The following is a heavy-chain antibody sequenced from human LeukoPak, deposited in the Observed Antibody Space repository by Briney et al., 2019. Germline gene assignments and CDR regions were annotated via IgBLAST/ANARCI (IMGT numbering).Heavy chain of an antibody. CDR1: GYTFTSYG. CDR2: ISAYNGNT. D-gene: IGHD3-22*01. CDR3: ARDLRPYDSSGYYWFDP. Sequence: ASVKVSCKASGYTFTSYGISWVRQAPGQGLEWMGWISAYNGNTNYAQKLQGRVTMTTDTSTSTAYMELRSLRSDDTAVYYCARDLRPYDSSGYYWFDPWGQGTLVTVPS. J-gene: IGHJ5*02. V-gene: IGHV1-18*01.